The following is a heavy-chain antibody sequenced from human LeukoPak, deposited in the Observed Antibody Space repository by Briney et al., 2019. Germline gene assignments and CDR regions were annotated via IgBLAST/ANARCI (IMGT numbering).Heavy chain of an antibody. CDR3: ARGGTSGWRTPNDDY. J-gene: IGHJ4*02. D-gene: IGHD6-19*01. CDR1: GYSFTSYG. Sequence: ASVKVSCKASGYSFTSYGVTWVRQAPGQGLEWMGWISAYNNTNYAQMLQGRVTMTTDTSTSTAYMELRSLRSDDTAIYYCARGGTSGWRTPNDDYWGQRTLVTVSS. V-gene: IGHV1-18*01. CDR2: ISAYNNT.